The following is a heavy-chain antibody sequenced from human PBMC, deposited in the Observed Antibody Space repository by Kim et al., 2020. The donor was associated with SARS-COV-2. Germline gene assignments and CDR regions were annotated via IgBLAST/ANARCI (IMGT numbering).Heavy chain of an antibody. J-gene: IGHJ4*02. CDR3: AASPPPKYYYDSSPYWFDY. CDR2: IYYSGST. D-gene: IGHD3-22*01. Sequence: SETLSLTCTVSGGSISSSSYYWGWIRQPPGKGLEWIGSIYYSGSTYYNPSLKSRVTISVDTSKNQFSLKLSSVTAADTAVYYCAASPPPKYYYDSSPYWFDYWGQGTLVTVSS. V-gene: IGHV4-39*01. CDR1: GGSISSSSYY.